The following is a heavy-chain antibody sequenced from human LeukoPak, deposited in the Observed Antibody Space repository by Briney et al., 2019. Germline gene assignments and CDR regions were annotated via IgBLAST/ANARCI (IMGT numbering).Heavy chain of an antibody. V-gene: IGHV3-33*01. Sequence: GRSLRLSCAASGFAFSRSGMHWVRQAPGKGLEWLAVVWDDGNNKHYADSVKGRFTISRDNSNNTLYLQMNSLRAKDTAVYYCARDPKYSNSWFFDYWGQGTLVTVSS. CDR1: GFAFSRSG. J-gene: IGHJ4*02. CDR2: VWDDGNNK. D-gene: IGHD6-13*01. CDR3: ARDPKYSNSWFFDY.